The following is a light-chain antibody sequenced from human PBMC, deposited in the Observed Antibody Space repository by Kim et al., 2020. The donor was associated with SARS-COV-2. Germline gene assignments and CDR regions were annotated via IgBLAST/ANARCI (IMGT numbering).Light chain of an antibody. Sequence: QSALTQPPSASGSLGQSVTISCTGTSSDVGGYDYVSWYQQHPGKAPKVMISEVTKRPSGVPDRFSGSKSGNTASLTVSGLQAEDDADYYCSSYAGSNNWVFGGGTKLTVL. CDR2: EVT. J-gene: IGLJ3*02. CDR3: SSYAGSNNWV. CDR1: SSDVGGYDY. V-gene: IGLV2-8*01.